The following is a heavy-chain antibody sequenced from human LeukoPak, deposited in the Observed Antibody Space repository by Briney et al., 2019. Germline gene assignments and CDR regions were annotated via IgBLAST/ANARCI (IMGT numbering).Heavy chain of an antibody. J-gene: IGHJ4*02. Sequence: ASVKVSCKASGYTFTGYYIHWVRQAPGQGLEWMGWINPHSGGTSYAQKFQGGVTMTRDTSITTAYMELSSLRSDDTAVYYCASGGRGYSYGWYFDYWGQGTLVTVSS. D-gene: IGHD5-18*01. CDR3: ASGGRGYSYGWYFDY. CDR1: GYTFTGYY. V-gene: IGHV1-2*02. CDR2: INPHSGGT.